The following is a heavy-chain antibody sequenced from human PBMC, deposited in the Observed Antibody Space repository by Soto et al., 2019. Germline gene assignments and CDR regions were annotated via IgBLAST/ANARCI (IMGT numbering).Heavy chain of an antibody. V-gene: IGHV3-30*03. Sequence: GGSLRLSCEASGFTFSRYGMHWVRQAPGMGLEWVAVISWDGLAQYYGDSVKGRFTISRDNSQSTLYLQMNSLRAEDTAVYYCARVRYYFDYWGQGSLVTVSS. D-gene: IGHD3-10*01. CDR3: ARVRYYFDY. CDR1: GFTFSRYG. J-gene: IGHJ4*02. CDR2: ISWDGLAQ.